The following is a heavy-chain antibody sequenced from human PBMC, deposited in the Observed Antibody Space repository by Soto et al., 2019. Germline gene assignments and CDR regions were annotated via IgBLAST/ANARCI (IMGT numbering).Heavy chain of an antibody. V-gene: IGHV4-59*02. Sequence: SETLSLTCFVSGGSVTSYHWSWIRQFPGKGLEWIAYTSYTGNTNYNPSLQSRVTISLDTSKNQLSLKLTSMTAADTAVYYGARGAPGSPFAIWGKGALVPVSS. J-gene: IGHJ4*02. CDR2: TSYTGNT. CDR1: GGSVTSYH. CDR3: ARGAPGSPFAI. D-gene: IGHD1-26*01.